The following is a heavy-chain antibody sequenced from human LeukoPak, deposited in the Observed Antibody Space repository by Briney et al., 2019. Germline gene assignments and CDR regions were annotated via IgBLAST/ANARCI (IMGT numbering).Heavy chain of an antibody. V-gene: IGHV4-30-2*01. CDR3: ARGNIIGPFDY. D-gene: IGHD2/OR15-2a*01. CDR1: GGSISSGGYS. CDR2: IYHSGST. Sequence: PSETLSLTCAVSGGSISSGGYSWSWIRQPPGKGLEWIGYIYHSGSTYYNPSLKSRVTISVDRSKNQFSLKLSSVTAADTAVYYCARGNIIGPFDYWGQGTLVTVSS. J-gene: IGHJ4*02.